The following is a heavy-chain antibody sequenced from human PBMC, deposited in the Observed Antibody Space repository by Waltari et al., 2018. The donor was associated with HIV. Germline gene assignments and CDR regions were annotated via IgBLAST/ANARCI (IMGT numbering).Heavy chain of an antibody. J-gene: IGHJ6*02. D-gene: IGHD3-22*01. CDR3: TRGGTPSSGYYDPMDV. CDR2: GRNKAESYTT. CDR1: RFTFRDHS. V-gene: IGHV3-72*01. Sequence: EVQLVESGGALVRPGGSLRLSCVASRFTFRDHSMDWVRQAPGKGLEWVGRGRNKAESYTTEYAASVRGRFTISRDDSKNSLYLQMNSLKTEDTAVYYCTRGGTPSSGYYDPMDVWGPGTTVTVSS.